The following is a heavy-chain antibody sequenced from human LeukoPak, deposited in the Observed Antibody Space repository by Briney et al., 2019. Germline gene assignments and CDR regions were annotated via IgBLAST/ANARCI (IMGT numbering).Heavy chain of an antibody. Sequence: GGSLRLSCVVSGFSVSNNYIIWVRQAPGNGLERVSVIYGDGRTSHSASVRGRFTISRDNSKNVVSLQMNNLRAEDTAVYYCARGRGLGVVSPYFDYWGQGTLVTVSS. D-gene: IGHD3-3*01. V-gene: IGHV3-53*01. CDR1: GFSVSNNY. CDR3: ARGRGLGVVSPYFDY. J-gene: IGHJ4*02. CDR2: IYGDGRT.